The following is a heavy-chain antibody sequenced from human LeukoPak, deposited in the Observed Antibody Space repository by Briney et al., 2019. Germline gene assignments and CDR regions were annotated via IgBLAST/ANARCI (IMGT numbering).Heavy chain of an antibody. Sequence: ASVKVSCKASRYTFTGYYMHWVRQAPGRGLEWMGWINPNSGGTNYAQKFQGRVTMTRDMSTSTVYMELSSLRSEDTAVYYCARGEGPNYGDYVLDYWGQGTLVTVSS. V-gene: IGHV1-2*02. CDR2: INPNSGGT. CDR3: ARGEGPNYGDYVLDY. J-gene: IGHJ4*02. CDR1: RYTFTGYY. D-gene: IGHD4-17*01.